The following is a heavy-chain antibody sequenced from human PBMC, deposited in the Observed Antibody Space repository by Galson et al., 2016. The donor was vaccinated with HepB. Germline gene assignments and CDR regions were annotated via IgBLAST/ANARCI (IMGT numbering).Heavy chain of an antibody. CDR1: GFTFRNYV. D-gene: IGHD2-8*01. J-gene: IGHJ6*04. Sequence: SLRLSCAASGFTFRNYVMYWVRQAPGKGLEWVSVILYDGSKQYYADSVKGRFTIPRDTSRNTLYRQMNSLRDEDRAVYYCARDRLNVNQHYYYGMEVWGNGTTVTVSS. CDR3: ARDRLNVNQHYYYGMEV. V-gene: IGHV3-30-3*01. CDR2: ILYDGSKQ.